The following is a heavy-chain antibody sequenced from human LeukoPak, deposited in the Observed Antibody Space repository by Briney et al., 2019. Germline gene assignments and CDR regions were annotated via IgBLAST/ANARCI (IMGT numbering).Heavy chain of an antibody. CDR1: GFTFSSYA. V-gene: IGHV3-23*01. CDR3: AKGDRGYSYGLHHDY. J-gene: IGHJ4*02. CDR2: ISGSGGST. D-gene: IGHD5-18*01. Sequence: PGGSLRLSCAASGFTFSSYAMSWVRQAPGKGLEWVSAISGSGGSTYYADSVKGRFTISRDNSKNTLYLQMNSPRAEDTAVYYCAKGDRGYSYGLHHDYWGQGTLVTVSS.